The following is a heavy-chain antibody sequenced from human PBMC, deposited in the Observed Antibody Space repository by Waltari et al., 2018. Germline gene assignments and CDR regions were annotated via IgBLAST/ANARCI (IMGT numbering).Heavy chain of an antibody. Sequence: QVQLVQSGAEVKKPGASVKVSCKASGYTFTSYAMHWVRQAPGQRLEWMGWINAGNGNTKYSQKFQGRVTITRDTSTSTAYMELSSLRSEDTAVYYCARALCSGGSCRDLFDADAFDIWGQGTMVTVSS. CDR1: GYTFTSYA. V-gene: IGHV1-3*01. J-gene: IGHJ3*02. D-gene: IGHD2-15*01. CDR2: INAGNGNT. CDR3: ARALCSGGSCRDLFDADAFDI.